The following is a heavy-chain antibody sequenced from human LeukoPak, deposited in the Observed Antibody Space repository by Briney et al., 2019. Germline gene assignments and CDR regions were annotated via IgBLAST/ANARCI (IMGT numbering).Heavy chain of an antibody. J-gene: IGHJ4*02. D-gene: IGHD3-22*01. CDR3: ASRVKDSSGYWVFDY. CDR1: GFTFSSYG. CDR2: IWYDGSNK. Sequence: PGGSLSLSCAASGFTFSSYGMHWVRQAPGKGLEGVAVIWYDGSNKYYADSVKGRFTISRDNSKNTLYLQMNSLRAEDTAVYYCASRVKDSSGYWVFDYWGQGTLVTVSS. V-gene: IGHV3-33*01.